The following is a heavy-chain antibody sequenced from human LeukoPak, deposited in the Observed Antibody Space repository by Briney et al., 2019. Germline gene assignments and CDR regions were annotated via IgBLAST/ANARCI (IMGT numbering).Heavy chain of an antibody. CDR1: GFTVSSNY. CDR2: IYSGGST. Sequence: PGGSLRLSCAASGFTVSSNYMSWVRQAPGKGLEWVSVIYSGGSTYYADSVKGRFTISRDNSKNTLYLQMNSLRAEDTAVYYCARAYSSGLIAFDIWGQGTMVTVSS. J-gene: IGHJ3*02. V-gene: IGHV3-53*01. D-gene: IGHD6-19*01. CDR3: ARAYSSGLIAFDI.